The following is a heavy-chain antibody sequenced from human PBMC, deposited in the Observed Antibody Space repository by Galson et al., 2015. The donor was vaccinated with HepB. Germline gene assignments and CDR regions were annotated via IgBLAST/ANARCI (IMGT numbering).Heavy chain of an antibody. Sequence: SVKVSCKASGGTFSSYAISWVRQAPGQGLEWMGGIIPIFGTANYAQKFQGRVTITADESTSTAYMELSSLRSEDTAVYYCSRYCSGGSCYSEFYFDYWGQGTLVTVSS. J-gene: IGHJ4*02. CDR1: GGTFSSYA. V-gene: IGHV1-69*13. CDR3: SRYCSGGSCYSEFYFDY. CDR2: IIPIFGTA. D-gene: IGHD2-15*01.